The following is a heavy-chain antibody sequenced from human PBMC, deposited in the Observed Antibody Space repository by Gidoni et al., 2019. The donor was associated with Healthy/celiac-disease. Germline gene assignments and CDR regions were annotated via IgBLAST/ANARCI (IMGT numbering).Heavy chain of an antibody. Sequence: EVQLVESGGGLVQPGRSLRLSCAASGFTFDDYAMHWVRQAPGKGLEWVAGSSWNSGSIGYADSVKGRFTISRDNAKNSLYLQMNSLRAEDTALYYCAKDTQHCSGGSCYSGGVNSFDYWGQGTLVTVSS. CDR1: GFTFDDYA. J-gene: IGHJ4*02. V-gene: IGHV3-9*01. D-gene: IGHD2-15*01. CDR3: AKDTQHCSGGSCYSGGVNSFDY. CDR2: SSWNSGSI.